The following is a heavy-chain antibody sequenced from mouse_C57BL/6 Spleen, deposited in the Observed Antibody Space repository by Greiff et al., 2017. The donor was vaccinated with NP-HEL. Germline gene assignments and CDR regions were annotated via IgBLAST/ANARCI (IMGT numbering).Heavy chain of an antibody. CDR2: IDPETGGT. D-gene: IGHD4-1*01. CDR3: TRSDWAFFDY. CDR1: GYTFTDYE. Sequence: VQLQQSGAELVRPGASVTLSCKASGYTFTDYEMHWVKQTPVHGLEWIGAIDPETGGTAYNQKFKGKDILTADKSSSTAYMELRSLTSEDSAVYYCTRSDWAFFDYWGQGTTLTVSS. V-gene: IGHV1-15*01. J-gene: IGHJ2*01.